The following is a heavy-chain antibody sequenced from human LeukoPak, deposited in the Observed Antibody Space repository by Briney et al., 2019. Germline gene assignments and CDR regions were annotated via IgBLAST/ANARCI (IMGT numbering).Heavy chain of an antibody. Sequence: GGSLRLSCAASGFTFSSSAISWVRQTPGKGLEWVSAISGSGGSTYYANSVKGRFTISRDNSKNTLFLQMNSLRAEDTAVYYCAKSLSNSWSYFDYWGQGTLVPVSS. CDR1: GFTFSSSA. D-gene: IGHD6-13*01. CDR3: AKSLSNSWSYFDY. V-gene: IGHV3-23*01. J-gene: IGHJ4*02. CDR2: ISGSGGST.